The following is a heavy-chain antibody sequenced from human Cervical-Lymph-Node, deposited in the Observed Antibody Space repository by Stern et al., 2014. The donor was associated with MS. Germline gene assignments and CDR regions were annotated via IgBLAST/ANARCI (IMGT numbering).Heavy chain of an antibody. CDR2: IYHTGST. V-gene: IGHV4-31*03. CDR1: GDSIVTGSHY. Sequence: QLQLQESGPGLVKPSQSLSLTCTASGDSIVTGSHYWGWIRPHPGKGLEWIGYIYHTGSTNYNPSLKSRVTLSIDTSKSQFSLNLSAVTGADTAVYYCARDSGYPDYWGQGTLVTVSS. D-gene: IGHD3-22*01. J-gene: IGHJ4*02. CDR3: ARDSGYPDY.